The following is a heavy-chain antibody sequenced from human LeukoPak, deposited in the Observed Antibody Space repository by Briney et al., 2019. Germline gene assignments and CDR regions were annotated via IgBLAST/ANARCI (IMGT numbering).Heavy chain of an antibody. CDR2: IYYSGST. J-gene: IGHJ5*02. CDR1: GGSISSSSYY. D-gene: IGHD3-3*01. Sequence: SETLSLTCTVSGGSISSSSYYWGWIRQPPGKGLEWIGSIYYSGSTYYNPSLKRRVTISVDTSKNQFSLERSSVTAADTAVYYCARHYYDFWSGYLDWFDPWGQGTLVTVSS. CDR3: ARHYYDFWSGYLDWFDP. V-gene: IGHV4-39*01.